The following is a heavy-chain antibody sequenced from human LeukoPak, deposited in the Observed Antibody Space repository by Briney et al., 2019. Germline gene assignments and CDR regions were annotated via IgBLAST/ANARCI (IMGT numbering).Heavy chain of an antibody. CDR2: IRSKANSYAT. CDR1: GFTFSGSA. V-gene: IGHV3-73*01. Sequence: GGSLRLSCAASGFTFSGSAMHWVRQASGKGLEWVGRIRSKANSYATAYAASVKGRFTISRDDSKNTAYLQMNSLKTEDTAVYYCTRGVITNFDYWGQGTLVTVSS. D-gene: IGHD3-22*01. J-gene: IGHJ4*02. CDR3: TRGVITNFDY.